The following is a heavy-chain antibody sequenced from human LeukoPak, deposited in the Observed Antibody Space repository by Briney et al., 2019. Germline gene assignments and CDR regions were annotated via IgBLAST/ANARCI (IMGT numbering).Heavy chain of an antibody. J-gene: IGHJ4*02. CDR1: GGSISSYY. CDR3: ASWGYGDYEVGGDY. D-gene: IGHD4-17*01. Sequence: SETLSLTCTVSGGSISSYYWSWIRQPPGKGLEWIGYIYYSGSTNYNPSLKSRVTISADTSKDQFSLKLSSVTAADTAVYYCASWGYGDYEVGGDYWGQGTLVTVSS. V-gene: IGHV4-59*01. CDR2: IYYSGST.